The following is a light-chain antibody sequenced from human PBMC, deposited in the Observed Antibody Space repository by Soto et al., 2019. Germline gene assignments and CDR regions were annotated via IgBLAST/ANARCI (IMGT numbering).Light chain of an antibody. CDR1: SSDVGGYNY. J-gene: IGLJ1*01. Sequence: QSVLTQPASVSGSPGQSITISCTGTSSDVGGYNYVSWYQHHPGKASYLMIYDVSNRPSGVSNRFSGSKSGNTASLIISGLQAEDEADYYCSSYTSSSTLSTYGFGTGTKVTVL. V-gene: IGLV2-14*03. CDR2: DVS. CDR3: SSYTSSSTLSTYG.